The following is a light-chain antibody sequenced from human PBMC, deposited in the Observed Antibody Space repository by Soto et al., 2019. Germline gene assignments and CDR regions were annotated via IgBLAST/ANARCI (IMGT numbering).Light chain of an antibody. CDR2: GAS. V-gene: IGKV3-20*01. Sequence: EIVLTHSPGTLSLSPGERATLSCSASQSINSNYLAWYQQKPGQAPRLLIYGASSRATGIPDRFSGSGSGTDFTLTINRLEPEDFAVFYCHQYGNSPQTFGQGTMVDIK. CDR1: QSINSNY. J-gene: IGKJ1*01. CDR3: HQYGNSPQT.